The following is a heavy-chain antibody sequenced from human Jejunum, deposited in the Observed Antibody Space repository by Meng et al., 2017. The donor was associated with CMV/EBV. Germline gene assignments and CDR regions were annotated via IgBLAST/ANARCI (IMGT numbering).Heavy chain of an antibody. Sequence: LACADSGFTVSIHWMSWVRQPPGKGPEWVASIKPDGSEIQYVGSLRGRFTVSRDNARKSLYLQMNSLTAEDTAVYYCASGNDFNIWGQGTVVTVSS. CDR1: GFTVSIHW. CDR2: IKPDGSEI. CDR3: ASGNDFNI. V-gene: IGHV3-7*01. D-gene: IGHD1-1*01. J-gene: IGHJ3*02.